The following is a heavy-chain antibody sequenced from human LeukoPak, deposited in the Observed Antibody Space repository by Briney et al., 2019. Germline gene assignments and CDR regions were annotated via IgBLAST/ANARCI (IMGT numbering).Heavy chain of an antibody. V-gene: IGHV1-3*01. CDR1: GYTFTSYA. D-gene: IGHD6-19*01. Sequence: ASVKVSCKASGYTFTSYAMHWVRQAPGQRLEWMGCINAGNGNTKYSQKFQGRVTITRDTSASTAYMELSSLRSEDTAVYYCARSPFPYSSGWYYFDYWGQGTLVTVSS. CDR2: INAGNGNT. CDR3: ARSPFPYSSGWYYFDY. J-gene: IGHJ4*02.